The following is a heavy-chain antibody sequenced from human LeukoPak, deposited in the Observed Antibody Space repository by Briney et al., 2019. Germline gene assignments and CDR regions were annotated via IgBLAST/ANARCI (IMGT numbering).Heavy chain of an antibody. CDR1: GGSISSYY. Sequence: SETLSLICTVSGGSISSYYWSWIRQPPGKGLEWIGYIYYSGSTNYNPSLKSRVTISVDTSKNQFSLKLSSVTAADTAVYYCARRAVAGAPFDYWGQGTLVTVSS. V-gene: IGHV4-59*01. CDR3: ARRAVAGAPFDY. J-gene: IGHJ4*02. D-gene: IGHD6-19*01. CDR2: IYYSGST.